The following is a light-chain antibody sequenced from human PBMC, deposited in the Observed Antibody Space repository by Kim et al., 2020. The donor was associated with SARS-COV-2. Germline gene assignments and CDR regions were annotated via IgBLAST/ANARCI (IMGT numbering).Light chain of an antibody. J-gene: IGLJ3*02. Sequence: ELTQPPSVSVSPGQTASITCSGDKLGDKYACWYQQKPGQSPVLVIYQDSKRPSGIPERFSGSNSGNTATLTISGTQAMDEADYYCQAWDSSTAVFGGGTLLTVL. V-gene: IGLV3-1*01. CDR2: QDS. CDR1: KLGDKY. CDR3: QAWDSSTAV.